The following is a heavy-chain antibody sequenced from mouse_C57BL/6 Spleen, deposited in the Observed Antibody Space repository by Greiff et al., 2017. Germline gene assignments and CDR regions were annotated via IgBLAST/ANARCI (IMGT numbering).Heavy chain of an antibody. J-gene: IGHJ2*01. CDR3: ARDRAVFDY. CDR2: ISDGGSYT. V-gene: IGHV5-4*01. D-gene: IGHD3-3*01. Sequence: EVMLVEFGGGLVKPGGSLKLSCAASGFTFSSYAMSWVRQTPEKRLEWVATISDGGSYTYYPDNVKGRFTISRDNAKNNLYLQMSHLKSEDTAMYYCARDRAVFDYWGQGTTLTVSS. CDR1: GFTFSSYA.